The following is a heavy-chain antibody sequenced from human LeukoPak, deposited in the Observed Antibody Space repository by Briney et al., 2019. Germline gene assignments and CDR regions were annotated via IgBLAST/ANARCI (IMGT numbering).Heavy chain of an antibody. D-gene: IGHD1-1*01. CDR3: AREAPYKYYFDY. V-gene: IGHV4-59*01. Sequence: SETLSLTCTVSGGSISNYYWSWIRQPPGKGLEWIGYIYYSGSTNYNPSLKSRVTISVDTSKNQFSLKLSSVTAADTAVYYCAREAPYKYYFDYWGQGTLVTVSS. CDR2: IYYSGST. J-gene: IGHJ4*02. CDR1: GGSISNYY.